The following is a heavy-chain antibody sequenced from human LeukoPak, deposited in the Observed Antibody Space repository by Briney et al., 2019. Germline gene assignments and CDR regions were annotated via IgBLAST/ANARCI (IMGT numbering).Heavy chain of an antibody. D-gene: IGHD1-1*01. J-gene: IGHJ4*02. CDR3: ARGPGWNDY. V-gene: IGHV3-48*03. CDR2: ISSSDSTI. Sequence: PGGSLRLSCAASGFTFSSYEMHWVRQAPGKGLEWISYISSSDSTIYYADSVKGRFTISRDNAKNSLYLQMNSLRAEDTAVYYCARGPGWNDYWGQGTLVTVSS. CDR1: GFTFSSYE.